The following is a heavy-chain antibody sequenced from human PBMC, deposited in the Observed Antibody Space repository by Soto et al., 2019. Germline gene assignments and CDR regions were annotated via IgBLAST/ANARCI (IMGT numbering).Heavy chain of an antibody. CDR3: ARHKGYCSSTSCYGMDV. D-gene: IGHD2-15*01. J-gene: IGHJ6*02. CDR2: IYPGDSDS. CDR1: GYTFTTYW. V-gene: IGHV5-51*01. Sequence: AGESLKISCEGSGYTFTTYWVAWVRQMPGKGLEWVGSIYPGDSDSRYNPSVQGQVTISADRSISTAYLQWNSLKASDTAMYFCARHKGYCSSTSCYGMDVWGQGTTVTAP.